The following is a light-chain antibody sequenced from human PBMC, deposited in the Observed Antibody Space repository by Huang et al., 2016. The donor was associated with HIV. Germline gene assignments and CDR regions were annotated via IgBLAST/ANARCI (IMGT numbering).Light chain of an antibody. CDR1: QGIRYN. CDR3: QQLNTYPIT. CDR2: AAS. Sequence: IQLTQSPSSLSASVGDRVTITCRASQGIRYNLAWYQQKPGKAPRLLIYAASTLQSGVPTRFSGSGSGADFTLTISSLQPEDFATYYCQQLNTYPITFGQGTRLEIK. V-gene: IGKV1-9*01. J-gene: IGKJ5*01.